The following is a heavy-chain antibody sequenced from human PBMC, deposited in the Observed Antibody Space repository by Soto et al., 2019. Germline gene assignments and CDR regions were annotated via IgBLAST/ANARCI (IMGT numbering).Heavy chain of an antibody. CDR2: ISTTSFSSSTI. CDR1: GFTFSTYG. D-gene: IGHD1-26*01. CDR3: ARDPYSGSYQGGFDS. J-gene: IGHJ4*02. Sequence: GGSLRLSCAASGFTFSTYGMNWVRQTPGKGLEWVSYISTTSFSSSTIYYADSVKGRFTISRDNAKNSLYLQMNSLRVEDTAVYYCARDPYSGSYQGGFDSWGQGT. V-gene: IGHV3-48*01.